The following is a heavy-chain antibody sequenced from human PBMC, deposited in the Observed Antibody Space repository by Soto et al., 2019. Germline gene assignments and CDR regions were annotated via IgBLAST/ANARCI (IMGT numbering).Heavy chain of an antibody. J-gene: IGHJ4*02. CDR2: ISGNGGST. CDR3: AREVVAATYDY. V-gene: IGHV3-64*01. D-gene: IGHD2-15*01. CDR1: GFTFSSYA. Sequence: EVQLVESGGGLVQPGGSLRLSCAASGFTFSSYALHWVRQAPGEGLGYVSTISGNGGSTYYANSVKGRFTISRDNSKNTLYLQMGSLRAEDMGVYFCAREVVAATYDYWGQGTLVTVSS.